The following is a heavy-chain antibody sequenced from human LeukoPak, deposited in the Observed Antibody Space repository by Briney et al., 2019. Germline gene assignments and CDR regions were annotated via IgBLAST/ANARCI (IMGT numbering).Heavy chain of an antibody. CDR2: INPNSGNT. CDR1: GYTFTGYY. D-gene: IGHD3-10*01. V-gene: IGHV1-8*02. J-gene: IGHJ6*03. CDR3: ARADRGVIDSHYYYYMDV. Sequence: AASVKVSCKASGYTFTGYYMHWVRQAPGQGLEWMGWINPNSGNTRYAQKFQGRVTMTRNTSISTAYMELSSLRSEDTAVYYCARADRGVIDSHYYYYMDVWGKGTTVTISS.